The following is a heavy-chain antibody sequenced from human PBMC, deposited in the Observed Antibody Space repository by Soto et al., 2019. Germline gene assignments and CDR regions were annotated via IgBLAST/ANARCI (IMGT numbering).Heavy chain of an antibody. CDR1: GGTFSSYS. CDR3: ARGGYYDSSGYSPYYWFDP. Sequence: SVNVSCKSSGGTFSSYSISWVRQAPGQGLEWMGGIIPIFGTANCAQKFQGRVTITADESTSTAYMELSSLRSEDTAVYYCARGGYYDSSGYSPYYWFDPWGQGTLVTVSS. V-gene: IGHV1-69*13. D-gene: IGHD3-22*01. J-gene: IGHJ5*02. CDR2: IIPIFGTA.